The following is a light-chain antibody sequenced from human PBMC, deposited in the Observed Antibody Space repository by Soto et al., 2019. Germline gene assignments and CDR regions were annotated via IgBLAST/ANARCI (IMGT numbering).Light chain of an antibody. CDR1: QSVSSN. Sequence: EIVMTQSPATLSVSPGERATLSCRASQSVSSNLAWYQQKPGQAPRLLIYGASTRATGIPARFSGSGSGTEFTINISSLQSEDFEVYYCQQYNNWWTFGQGTKVDIK. J-gene: IGKJ1*01. V-gene: IGKV3-15*01. CDR3: QQYNNWWT. CDR2: GAS.